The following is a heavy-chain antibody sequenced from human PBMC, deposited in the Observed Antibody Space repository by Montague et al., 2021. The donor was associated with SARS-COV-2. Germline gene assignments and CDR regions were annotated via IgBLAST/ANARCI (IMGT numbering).Heavy chain of an antibody. CDR3: TSGREGNYNVMDV. V-gene: IGHV6-1*01. J-gene: IGHJ6*02. Sequence: CAISGDSVSSNRATWNWVRQSSSRRLQWQGRTYHRPKWYNDYAVXVRGRVTITPDTSKNQFSLQLNSVTPEDTAIYYCTSGREGNYNVMDVWGQGTTVTVSS. CDR1: GDSVSSNRAT. CDR2: TYHRPKWYN. D-gene: IGHD1-1*01.